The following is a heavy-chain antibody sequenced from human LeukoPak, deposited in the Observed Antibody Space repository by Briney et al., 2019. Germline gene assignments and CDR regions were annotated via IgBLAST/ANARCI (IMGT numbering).Heavy chain of an antibody. Sequence: PSESLSLTCTVSGGSISSYYWSWIRQTAGKGLEWIGRIYISGSTNYNPSLKSRVTMSVDTSKNQFSLKLSSVTAADTAVYYCARDVYSNYAWFDPWGRGTLVTVSS. CDR2: IYISGST. CDR3: ARDVYSNYAWFDP. D-gene: IGHD4-11*01. V-gene: IGHV4-4*07. J-gene: IGHJ5*02. CDR1: GGSISSYY.